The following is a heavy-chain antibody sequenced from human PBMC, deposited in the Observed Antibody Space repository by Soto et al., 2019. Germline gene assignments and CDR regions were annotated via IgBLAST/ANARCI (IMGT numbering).Heavy chain of an antibody. J-gene: IGHJ6*02. V-gene: IGHV5-51*01. D-gene: IGHD4-4*01. CDR2: IYPGDSDT. CDR3: ARHVDPLTTTVTDYYYGMDV. CDR1: GYSFTSYC. Sequence: GESLKISCKGSGYSFTSYCIGWVRQVPGKGLEWMGIIYPGDSDTRYSPSFQGQVTISADKSISTAYLQWSSLKASDTAMYYCARHVDPLTTTVTDYYYGMDVWGQGTTVTVSS.